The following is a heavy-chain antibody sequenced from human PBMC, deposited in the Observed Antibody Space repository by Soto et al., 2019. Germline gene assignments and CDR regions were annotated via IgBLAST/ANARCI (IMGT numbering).Heavy chain of an antibody. Sequence: QVQLVQSGAEVKKPGSSVKVSCNASGGTFSSYAISWVRQAPGQGLEWIGGITPIFGTAHYAQKFQGRGTLTADESTSTAYMERSSLRSEDTAVYYCGMVVAATHLWYYYGMDVWGQGTTVTVSS. V-gene: IGHV1-69*01. D-gene: IGHD2-15*01. CDR1: GGTFSSYA. CDR3: GMVVAATHLWYYYGMDV. J-gene: IGHJ6*02. CDR2: ITPIFGTA.